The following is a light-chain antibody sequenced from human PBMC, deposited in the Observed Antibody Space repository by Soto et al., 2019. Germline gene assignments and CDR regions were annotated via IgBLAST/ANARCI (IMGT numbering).Light chain of an antibody. CDR1: SSDVGDYKY. CDR2: DIS. Sequence: QSALTQPRSVSGSPGQSVTISCTGTSSDVGDYKYVSWYRQDPGKAPKIIIYDISERPSGVPDRFSGSKSGNTASLTISGLQAEDESDYYCCSYAGSYSYAFGTGTKVTVL. CDR3: CSYAGSYSYA. J-gene: IGLJ1*01. V-gene: IGLV2-11*01.